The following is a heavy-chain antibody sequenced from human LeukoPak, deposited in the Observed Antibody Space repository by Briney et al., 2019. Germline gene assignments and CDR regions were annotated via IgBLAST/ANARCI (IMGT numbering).Heavy chain of an antibody. D-gene: IGHD3-3*01. CDR1: GFTFSSYS. V-gene: IGHV3-48*01. Sequence: GGSLRLSCAASGFTFSSYSMNWVRQAPGKGLEWVSYISSSSSTIYYADSVKGRFTISRDNAKNPLYLQMNSLRAEDTAVYYCARDYDFGVVNNWGQGTLVTVSS. J-gene: IGHJ4*02. CDR3: ARDYDFGVVNN. CDR2: ISSSSSTI.